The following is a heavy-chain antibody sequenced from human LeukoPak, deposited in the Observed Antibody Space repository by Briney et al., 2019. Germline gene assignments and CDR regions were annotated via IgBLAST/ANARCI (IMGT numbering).Heavy chain of an antibody. Sequence: GGSLRLSCAASGFTSSSDSMNWVRQAPGKGLEWVSSITSRSSYTYYADSMKGRFTISRDNAKNSLYLQMNSLRAEDTAIYYCARDPIASAASGGDSWGQGTLVTVSS. CDR1: GFTSSSDS. D-gene: IGHD6-13*01. J-gene: IGHJ4*02. CDR2: ITSRSSYT. CDR3: ARDPIASAASGGDS. V-gene: IGHV3-21*01.